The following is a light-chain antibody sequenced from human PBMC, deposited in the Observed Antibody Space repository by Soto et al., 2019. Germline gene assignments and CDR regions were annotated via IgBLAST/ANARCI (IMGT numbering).Light chain of an antibody. CDR2: GGS. CDR3: RQDGSSPMYT. Sequence: EIVLTQSPGTLSLSPGERATLSCRASQSVTSSYLAWSQQKPGQAPRLLIYGGSSRPTAFPDRFSGSGSGTDFSLTITGLEPEDFAVYYCHCRQDGSSPMYTFGQGTKLE. CDR1: QSVTSSY. J-gene: IGKJ2*01. V-gene: IGKV3-20*01.